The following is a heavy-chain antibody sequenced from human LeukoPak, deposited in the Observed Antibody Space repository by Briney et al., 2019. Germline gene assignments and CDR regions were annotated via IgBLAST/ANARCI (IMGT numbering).Heavy chain of an antibody. V-gene: IGHV4-39*01. D-gene: IGHD5-24*01. CDR3: ARRDGYNCFDY. Sequence: SETLSLTCTVSGGSISHSSYYWGWIRQPPGKGLEWIGSMYYSGSTYYHPSLKSRVTISVDTSKNQFSLKLTSVTAADTAVYYCARRDGYNCFDYWGQGTLVTVSS. CDR1: GGSISHSSYY. CDR2: MYYSGST. J-gene: IGHJ4*02.